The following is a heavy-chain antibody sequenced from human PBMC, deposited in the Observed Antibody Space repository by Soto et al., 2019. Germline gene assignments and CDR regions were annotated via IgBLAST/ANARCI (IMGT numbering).Heavy chain of an antibody. CDR2: LYSGGST. Sequence: EVQLVESGGGLVQPGGSLRLSCAASGFTVSSNYMSWVRQAPGKGLEWVSVLYSGGSTYYAASVKGRFTISRDNSKNTLYIQMNSLRAEDTAVYYCARGSSATFFNYYCYMDVWGKGTTVTVSS. CDR1: GFTVSSNY. CDR3: ARGSSATFFNYYCYMDV. D-gene: IGHD2-15*01. V-gene: IGHV3-66*01. J-gene: IGHJ6*03.